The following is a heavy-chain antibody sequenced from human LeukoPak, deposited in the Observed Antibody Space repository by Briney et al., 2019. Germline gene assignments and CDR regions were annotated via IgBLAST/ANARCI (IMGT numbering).Heavy chain of an antibody. V-gene: IGHV4-39*02. CDR3: AREVGDYVWGSYRYSSNYYFDY. CDR1: GGSISSSSYY. Sequence: SETLSLTCTVSGGSISSSSYYWGWIRQPPGKGLEWIGSIYYSGSTYYNPSLKSRVTISVDTSKNQFSLKLSSVTAADTAVYYCAREVGDYVWGSYRYSSNYYFDYWGQGTLVTVSS. CDR2: IYYSGST. J-gene: IGHJ4*02. D-gene: IGHD3-16*02.